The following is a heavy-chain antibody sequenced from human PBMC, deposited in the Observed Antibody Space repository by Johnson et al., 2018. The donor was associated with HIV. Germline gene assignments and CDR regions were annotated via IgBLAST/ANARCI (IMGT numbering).Heavy chain of an antibody. CDR3: AKGWGRGTFSTDDSFDI. Sequence: QVQLVESGGGVVQPGGSLRLSCAASGFTFSGYGMHWVRQAPGKGLEWVAVISFDGRNKYYADSVKGRFTITRDNSKNTLYLQMNSLRAEDTAVYYCAKGWGRGTFSTDDSFDIWGQGTMVTVSS. J-gene: IGHJ3*02. CDR2: ISFDGRNK. D-gene: IGHD1-26*01. CDR1: GFTFSGYG. V-gene: IGHV3-30*18.